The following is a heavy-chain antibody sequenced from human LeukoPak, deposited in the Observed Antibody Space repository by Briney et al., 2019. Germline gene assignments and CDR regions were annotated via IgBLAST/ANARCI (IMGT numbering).Heavy chain of an antibody. J-gene: IGHJ4*02. V-gene: IGHV3-48*02. CDR1: GFSFSGYN. Sequence: GGSLRLSCAASGFSFSGYNMNWARQAPGKGLEWVPYTSGSGTTVYYADSVKGRFTISRDNAKNSLYLQMNSLRDEDTAVYYCVMVRGVSFDYWGQGTLVTVSS. CDR3: VMVRGVSFDY. CDR2: TSGSGTTV. D-gene: IGHD3-10*01.